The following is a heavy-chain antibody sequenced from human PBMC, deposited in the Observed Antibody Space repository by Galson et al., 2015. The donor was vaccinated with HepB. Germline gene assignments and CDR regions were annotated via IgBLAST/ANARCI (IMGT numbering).Heavy chain of an antibody. CDR2: ISGGGDST. CDR3: AKAGYNSHVRNNWFDA. J-gene: IGHJ5*02. D-gene: IGHD1-1*01. CDR1: GFKFTNYA. V-gene: IGHV3-23*01. Sequence: SLRLSCAASGFKFTNYAMSWVRQAPGQGLDWVAAISGGGDSTEDADSVIGRFTISRDNSKNSLFLQMNNLRADDTAVYYFAKAGYNSHVRNNWFDAWGQGTLVTVSS.